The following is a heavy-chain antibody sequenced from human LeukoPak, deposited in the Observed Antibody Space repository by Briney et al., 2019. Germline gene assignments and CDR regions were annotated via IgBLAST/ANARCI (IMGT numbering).Heavy chain of an antibody. Sequence: SGGSLRLSCAAAGFTFSKFAMHWVRQAPGKGLEWVSSISSSGSTIYYADSVKGRFTISRDNAKNSLYLQMNSLRAEDTAVYYCAELGITMIGGVWGKGTTVTISS. CDR2: ISSSGSTI. V-gene: IGHV3-48*03. J-gene: IGHJ6*04. CDR1: GFTFSKFA. CDR3: AELGITMIGGV. D-gene: IGHD3-10*02.